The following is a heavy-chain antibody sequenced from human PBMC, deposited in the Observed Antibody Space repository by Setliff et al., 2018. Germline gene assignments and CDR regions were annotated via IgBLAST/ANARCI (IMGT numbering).Heavy chain of an antibody. Sequence: SSETLSLTCAVSGGPTIGYYWTWIRQAPGKGLEWIGYIHPWGGSRESTNYSPSLKSRITISLDKSKSQFSLKLTSVTVADTAVYYCARGLHSGTYWGTRPLGLDYWGQGSLVTVSS. J-gene: IGHJ4*02. CDR1: GGPTIGYY. CDR2: IHPWGGSREST. V-gene: IGHV4-59*08. CDR3: ARGLHSGTYWGTRPLGLDY. D-gene: IGHD1-26*01.